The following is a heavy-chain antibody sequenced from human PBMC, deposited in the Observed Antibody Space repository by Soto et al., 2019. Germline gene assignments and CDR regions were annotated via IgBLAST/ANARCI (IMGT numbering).Heavy chain of an antibody. CDR2: INHSGST. D-gene: IGHD3-10*01. Sequence: PSETLSLTCAVYGGSFSGYYWSWIRQPPGKGLEWIGEINHSGSTNYNPSLKSRVTISVDTSKNQFSLKLSSATAADTAVYYCATAGGDFDYWGQGTLVTVSS. V-gene: IGHV4-34*01. CDR3: ATAGGDFDY. J-gene: IGHJ4*02. CDR1: GGSFSGYY.